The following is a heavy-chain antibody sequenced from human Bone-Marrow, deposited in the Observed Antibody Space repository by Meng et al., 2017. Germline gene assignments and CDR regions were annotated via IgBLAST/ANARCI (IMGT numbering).Heavy chain of an antibody. CDR3: AREESIAAAGNFDY. Sequence: SETLSLTCTVSGGSISSYYWSWIRQPPGKGLEWIGYIYYSGSTNYNPSLKSRVTISVDTSKNQFSLKLSSVTAADTAVYYCAREESIAAAGNFDYWGQGTLVTVSS. CDR1: GGSISSYY. D-gene: IGHD6-13*01. V-gene: IGHV4-59*12. CDR2: IYYSGST. J-gene: IGHJ4*02.